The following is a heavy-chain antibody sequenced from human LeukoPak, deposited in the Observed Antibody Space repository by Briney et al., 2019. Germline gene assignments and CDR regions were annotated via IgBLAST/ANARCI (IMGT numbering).Heavy chain of an antibody. CDR1: GRSFTSDG. CDR2: IIPIFGTA. V-gene: IGHV1-69*13. J-gene: IGHJ6*03. D-gene: IGHD2-2*02. CDR3: ARAPSCSSTSCYTWPRYYYYYMDV. Sequence: TSVTVSFTCSGRSFTSDGFSWVRQPPGPGHEWMGGIIPIFGTANYAQKFQGRVTITADESTSKAYIELSSLRSDATAVYYCARAPSCSSTSCYTWPRYYYYYMDVWGKGTTVTVSS.